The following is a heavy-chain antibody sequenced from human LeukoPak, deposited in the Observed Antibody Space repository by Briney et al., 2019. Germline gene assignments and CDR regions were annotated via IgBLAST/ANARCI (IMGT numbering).Heavy chain of an antibody. CDR1: GGSISSYY. J-gene: IGHJ4*02. V-gene: IGHV4-59*01. CDR3: ARVKDSSGYYQFDY. D-gene: IGHD3-22*01. Sequence: SETLSLTCTVSGGSISSYYWSWIRQPSGKGLEWIGYIYYSGSTNYNPSLKSRVTISVDTSKNQFSLKLSSVTAADTAVYYCARVKDSSGYYQFDYWGQGTLVTVSS. CDR2: IYYSGST.